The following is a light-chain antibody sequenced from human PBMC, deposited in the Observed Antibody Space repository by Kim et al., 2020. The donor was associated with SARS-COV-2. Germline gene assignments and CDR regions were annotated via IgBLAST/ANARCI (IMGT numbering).Light chain of an antibody. J-gene: IGKJ1*01. V-gene: IGKV1-27*01. CDR1: RGIHNY. CDR2: AAS. Sequence: GDRVTITCRASRGIHNYLAWYQQKPGKVPKLLIYAASTLHSGVPSRFSGSGSGTDFTLIISSLQPEDVATYYCRKYNTAPWTFGQGTKVDIK. CDR3: RKYNTAPWT.